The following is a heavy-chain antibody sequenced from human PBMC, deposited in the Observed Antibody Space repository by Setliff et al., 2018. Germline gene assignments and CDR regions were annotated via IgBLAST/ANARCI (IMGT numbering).Heavy chain of an antibody. CDR2: IYYSGST. V-gene: IGHV4-30-4*08. CDR3: ASAPLLYSDSSGLSGTFDI. Sequence: PLSLTCAVYVGSFSGYYWSWIRQPPGKGLEFVGYIYYSGSTYYNPSLKSRVTISIDTSKNQFSLKVNSVTAADTAVYYCASAPLLYSDSSGLSGTFDIWGQGTMVTVSS. J-gene: IGHJ3*02. D-gene: IGHD3-22*01. CDR1: VGSFSGYY.